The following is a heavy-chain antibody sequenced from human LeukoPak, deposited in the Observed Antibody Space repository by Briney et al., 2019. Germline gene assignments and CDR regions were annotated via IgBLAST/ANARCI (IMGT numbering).Heavy chain of an antibody. J-gene: IGHJ4*02. Sequence: ASVKVSCKASGYTFTGYYMHWVRQAPGQGLEWMGWINPNSGGTNYAQKFQGRVTMTRDTSISTAYMELSRLRSDDTAVYYCARYTPGIAVAGTEGGYYFDYWGQGALVTVSS. V-gene: IGHV1-2*02. D-gene: IGHD6-19*01. CDR3: ARYTPGIAVAGTEGGYYFDY. CDR1: GYTFTGYY. CDR2: INPNSGGT.